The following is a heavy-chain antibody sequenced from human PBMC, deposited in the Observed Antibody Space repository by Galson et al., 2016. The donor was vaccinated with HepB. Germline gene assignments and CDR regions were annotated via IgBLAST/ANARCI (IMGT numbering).Heavy chain of an antibody. CDR1: GFTFGDYW. Sequence: CAASGFTFGDYWMTWVRQAPGRGLEWVANIRRDGSQINYLDSVKGRFSISRDNSKNTLYLYMNNLTAGDTAIYYCGKHGGFDYWGQGALVTVSS. J-gene: IGHJ4*02. CDR3: GKHGGFDY. D-gene: IGHD3-16*01. V-gene: IGHV3-7*03. CDR2: IRRDGSQI.